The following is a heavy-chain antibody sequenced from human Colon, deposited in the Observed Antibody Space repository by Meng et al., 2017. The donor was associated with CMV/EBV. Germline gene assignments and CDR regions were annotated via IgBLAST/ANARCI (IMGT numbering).Heavy chain of an antibody. CDR1: EYTFTDYY. V-gene: IGHV1-2*02. J-gene: IGHJ5*02. D-gene: IGHD1-26*01. CDR2: INPTSGAT. CDR3: TRAVPAVGATVRANTLRNWFDP. Sequence: ASVKVSCKTSEYTFTDYYIHWVRQAPGQGLEWMGWINPTSGATNFAQKFQGRVTMTRNTSINTAYMELSSLRSDDAAIYYCTRAVPAVGATVRANTLRNWFDPWGLGTLVTVSS.